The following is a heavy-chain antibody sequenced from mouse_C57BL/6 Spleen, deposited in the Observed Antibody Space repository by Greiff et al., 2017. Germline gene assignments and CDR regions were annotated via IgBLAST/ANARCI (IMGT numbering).Heavy chain of an antibody. CDR1: CYTFTSYW. CDR3: ARGRSIWLLGYFDV. CDR2: IDPSDSYT. D-gene: IGHD2-2*01. V-gene: IGHV1-69*01. Sequence: QVQLQQPGAELVLPGASVKLSCKASCYTFTSYWMHWVKQRPGQGLEWIGEIDPSDSYTHYNQKFKGKSTLTVDKSSSTAYMQLSSLTSEDSAVYYCARGRSIWLLGYFDVGGTGTTVTGSS. J-gene: IGHJ1*03.